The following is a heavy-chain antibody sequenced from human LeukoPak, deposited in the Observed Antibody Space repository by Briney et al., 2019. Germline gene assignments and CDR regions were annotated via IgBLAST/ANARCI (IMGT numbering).Heavy chain of an antibody. D-gene: IGHD3/OR15-3a*01. CDR3: ARDRTLGWESIHPIDY. CDR1: GFTFSNFA. Sequence: GGSLRLSCAASGFTFSNFALHWVRQAPGKGLQWVSIISYGGSNKYYSDSVEGRFTISRDNSNNTLYLQMNSLTAEDTAVYYCARDRTLGWESIHPIDYWGQGTLVTVSS. J-gene: IGHJ4*02. V-gene: IGHV3-30-3*01. CDR2: ISYGGSNK.